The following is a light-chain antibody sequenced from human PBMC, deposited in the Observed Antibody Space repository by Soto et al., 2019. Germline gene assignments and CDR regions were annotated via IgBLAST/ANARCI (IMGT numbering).Light chain of an antibody. CDR2: STS. Sequence: QSVLTQPPSASGTPGQIVAISCSVSSSNIGSNTVTWYQQLPGTAPKLLIYSTSQRSPGVPGRFSGSKSGASASLSISGLQSEDEADYYCAAWDDRLDVYVFGTGTKVTVL. CDR3: AAWDDRLDVYV. J-gene: IGLJ1*01. CDR1: SSNIGSNT. V-gene: IGLV1-44*01.